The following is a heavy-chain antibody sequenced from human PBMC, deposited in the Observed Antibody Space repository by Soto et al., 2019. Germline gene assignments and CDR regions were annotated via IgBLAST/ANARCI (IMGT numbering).Heavy chain of an antibody. Sequence: ASVKVSCKASGYTFTSYDFNWVRQATGQGLEWMGWMNLNSGETGYAQKFQGRLTMTRDTSINTAYMELSSLRSEDTAIYYCARNIRSSGLFEYWGQGTLVTVSS. CDR2: MNLNSGET. CDR3: ARNIRSSGLFEY. J-gene: IGHJ4*02. CDR1: GYTFTSYD. D-gene: IGHD2-15*01. V-gene: IGHV1-8*01.